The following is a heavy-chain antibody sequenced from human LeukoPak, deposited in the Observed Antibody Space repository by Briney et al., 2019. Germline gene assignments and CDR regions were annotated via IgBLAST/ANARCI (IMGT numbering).Heavy chain of an antibody. J-gene: IGHJ4*02. Sequence: SVKVSCKASGYTFTSYDINWVRQATGQGLEWMGWMNPNSGNTGYAQKFQGRVTMTRNTSISTAYMELSSLRSEDTAVYYCARGDLLWFGELLPFDYWGQGTPVTVSS. CDR3: ARGDLLWFGELLPFDY. V-gene: IGHV1-8*01. D-gene: IGHD3-10*01. CDR2: MNPNSGNT. CDR1: GYTFTSYD.